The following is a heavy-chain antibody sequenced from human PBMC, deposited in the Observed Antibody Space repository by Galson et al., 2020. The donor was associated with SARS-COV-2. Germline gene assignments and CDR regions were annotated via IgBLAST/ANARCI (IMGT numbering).Heavy chain of an antibody. D-gene: IGHD2-21*01. CDR3: ARAEGEPSDYSYDVVDV. Sequence: SVKVSCKASGGTFSSYAISWVRQAPGQGLEWMGGIIPIFGTANYAQKFQGRVTITADESTSTAYMELSSLRSEDTAVYYCARAEGEPSDYSYDVVDVWGQGTPVTVSS. V-gene: IGHV1-69*13. CDR1: GGTFSSYA. CDR2: IIPIFGTA. J-gene: IGHJ6*02.